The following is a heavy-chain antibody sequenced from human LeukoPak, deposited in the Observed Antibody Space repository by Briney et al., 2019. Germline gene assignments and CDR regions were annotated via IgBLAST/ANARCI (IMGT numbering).Heavy chain of an antibody. Sequence: ASVKVSCKASGYTFTSYYMHWVRQVPGQGLEWMGIINPSGGSTSYAQKFQGRVTMTRDTSTSTVYMELSSLRSEDTVVYYCARIRLAGGFDPWGQGTLVTVSS. CDR1: GYTFTSYY. CDR2: INPSGGST. V-gene: IGHV1-46*01. CDR3: ARIRLAGGFDP. J-gene: IGHJ5*02. D-gene: IGHD3-9*01.